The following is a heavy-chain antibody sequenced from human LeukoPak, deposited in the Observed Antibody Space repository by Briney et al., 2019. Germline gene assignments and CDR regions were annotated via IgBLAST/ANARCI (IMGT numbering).Heavy chain of an antibody. CDR3: AKGTTSSSWSSSDY. CDR2: INSDGRSI. V-gene: IGHV3-74*01. Sequence: QPGGSLRLSCAASGFTFSNYWMHWVRQASGKGLVRVSRINSDGRSIIYADTVKGRFTISRDNAKNTLYLQMNSLRVEDTAVYYCAKGTTSSSWSSSDYWGQGTLVTVSS. J-gene: IGHJ4*02. CDR1: GFTFSNYW. D-gene: IGHD6-13*01.